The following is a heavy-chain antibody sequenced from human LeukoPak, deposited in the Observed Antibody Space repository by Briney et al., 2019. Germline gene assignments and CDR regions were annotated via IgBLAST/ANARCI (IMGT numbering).Heavy chain of an antibody. D-gene: IGHD4-17*01. Sequence: SQTLSLACTVSGGSVSSGGYYWTWIRQHPGKGLEWLGYIYYSGRTYYNPSLKSRITISLDTSENRFSLNLTSVSAADTAFYYCARSSDYGDYDWGQGTLVTVSS. CDR3: ARSSDYGDYD. CDR1: GGSVSSGGYY. J-gene: IGHJ4*02. CDR2: IYYSGRT. V-gene: IGHV4-31*03.